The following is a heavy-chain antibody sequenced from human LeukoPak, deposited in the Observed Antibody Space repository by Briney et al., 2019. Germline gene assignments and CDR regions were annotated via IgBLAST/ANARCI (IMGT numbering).Heavy chain of an antibody. J-gene: IGHJ2*01. Sequence: GGSLRLSCAASGFTFSSYSMNWVRQAPGKGLEWVSAISGSGGSTYYADSVKGRFTISRDNSKNTLYLQMNSLRAEDTAVYYCAKPSTSGAPRYWYFDLWGRGTLVTVSS. CDR3: AKPSTSGAPRYWYFDL. CDR1: GFTFSSYS. CDR2: ISGSGGST. V-gene: IGHV3-23*01. D-gene: IGHD2-15*01.